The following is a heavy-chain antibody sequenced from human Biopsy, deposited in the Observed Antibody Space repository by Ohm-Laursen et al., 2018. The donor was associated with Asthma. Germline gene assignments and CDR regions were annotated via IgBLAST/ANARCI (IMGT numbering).Heavy chain of an antibody. D-gene: IGHD3-3*01. CDR1: GFTFRSYA. V-gene: IGHV3-30-3*01. CDR2: GGSYYDGGLK. J-gene: IGHJ4*02. CDR3: ARDVMEWYLPAFDF. Sequence: SLRLSCAASGFTFRSYAMHWVRQAPGKGLEGVAVGGSYYDGGLKYYADSVNGRFTVSRDDSKNTLYLQMNSLRPDDTAVYYCARDVMEWYLPAFDFWGQGTLVTVSS.